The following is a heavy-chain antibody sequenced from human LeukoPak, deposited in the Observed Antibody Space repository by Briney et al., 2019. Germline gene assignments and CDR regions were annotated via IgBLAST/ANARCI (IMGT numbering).Heavy chain of an antibody. Sequence: ASVKVSCKVSGYTLTELSMHWVRQAPGKGLEWMGGFDPEDGETIYAQKFQGRVTMTEDTSTDTAYMELSSLRSEDTAVYYCARGRHYYESSDYYYEGDGFDVWGQGTMVTVSS. CDR3: ARGRHYYESSDYYYEGDGFDV. D-gene: IGHD3-22*01. CDR1: GYTLTELS. V-gene: IGHV1-24*01. CDR2: FDPEDGET. J-gene: IGHJ3*01.